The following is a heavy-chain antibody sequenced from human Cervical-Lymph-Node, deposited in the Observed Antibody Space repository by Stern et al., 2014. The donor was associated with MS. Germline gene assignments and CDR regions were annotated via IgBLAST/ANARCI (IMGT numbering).Heavy chain of an antibody. CDR3: VRDWSSNAYKSEDY. CDR2: IWHDGSKT. V-gene: IGHV3-33*01. D-gene: IGHD4-11*01. J-gene: IGHJ4*02. CDR1: GFTFSNYG. Sequence: VQLVESGGGVVQPGRSLRLSCIASGFTFSNYGMHWVRQAPGTGLGWVAMIWHDGSKTYYADSVRGRFTISRDNSKNTLSLQMNSLRVDDTAVYYCVRDWSSNAYKSEDYWGQGTLVTVSS.